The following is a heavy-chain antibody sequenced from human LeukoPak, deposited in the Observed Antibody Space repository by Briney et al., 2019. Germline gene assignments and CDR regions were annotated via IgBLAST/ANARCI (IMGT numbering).Heavy chain of an antibody. D-gene: IGHD3-22*01. J-gene: IGHJ4*02. V-gene: IGHV3-30-3*01. CDR2: MSYDGSNK. CDR3: ARGRYYYDSSGYPFDY. Sequence: GGSLRLSCAASGFTFSSYAMHWVRQAPGKGLEWVAVMSYDGSNKYYADSVKGRFTISRDNSKNTLYLQMNSLRAEDTAVYYCARGRYYYDSSGYPFDYWGQGTLVTVSS. CDR1: GFTFSSYA.